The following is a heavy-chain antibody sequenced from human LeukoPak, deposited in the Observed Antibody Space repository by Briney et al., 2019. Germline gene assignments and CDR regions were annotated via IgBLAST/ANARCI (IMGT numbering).Heavy chain of an antibody. V-gene: IGHV1-8*01. CDR2: MNPNSGNT. Sequence: ASVKVSCKASGYTFTSYDINWVRQATGQGLEWMGWMNPNSGNTGYAQKFQGRVTMTRNTSISTAYMELSSLRSEDTAVYYYARMKDAPQGGYCYYYGMDVWGQGTTVTVSS. D-gene: IGHD2-2*01. CDR3: ARMKDAPQGGYCYYYGMDV. CDR1: GYTFTSYD. J-gene: IGHJ6*02.